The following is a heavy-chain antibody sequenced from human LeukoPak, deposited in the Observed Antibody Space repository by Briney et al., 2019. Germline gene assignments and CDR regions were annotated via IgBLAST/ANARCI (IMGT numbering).Heavy chain of an antibody. V-gene: IGHV3-53*01. CDR1: GFTVSSNY. CDR3: AKENIGTMVRGVSYFDY. J-gene: IGHJ4*02. Sequence: GGSLRLSCAASGFTVSSNYMSWVRQAPGKGLEWVSVIYSGGSTYYADSVKGRFTISRDNSKNTLYLQMNSLRAEDTAVYYCAKENIGTMVRGVSYFDYWGQGTMVTVSS. D-gene: IGHD3-10*01. CDR2: IYSGGST.